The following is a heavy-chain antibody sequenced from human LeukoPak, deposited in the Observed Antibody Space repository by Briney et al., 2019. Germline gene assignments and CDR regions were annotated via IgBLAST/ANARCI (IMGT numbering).Heavy chain of an antibody. D-gene: IGHD1-1*01. CDR1: GHSFTAYY. Sequence: ASVKVSCKTSGHSFTAYYMHWVRQAPGQGLEWMGYINPKSGGTKYAQKFQGRVTLTRGTSITTAYMELDRLTSDDTAVYYCARIEGSASTWNDWGQGTLVTVSS. CDR2: INPKSGGT. V-gene: IGHV1-2*02. CDR3: ARIEGSASTWND. J-gene: IGHJ4*02.